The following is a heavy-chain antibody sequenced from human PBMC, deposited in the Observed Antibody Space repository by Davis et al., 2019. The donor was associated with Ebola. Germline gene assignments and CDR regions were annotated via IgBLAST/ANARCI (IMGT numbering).Heavy chain of an antibody. V-gene: IGHV4-61*01. J-gene: IGHJ1*01. CDR2: FYYSGST. CDR3: ARVVKVYAIGKYFQH. CDR1: GGSFSSGSYY. Sequence: MPSETLSLTFTVSGGSFSSGSYYWCWIRQPPGKGLDCLRYFYYSGSTNYNPSLKSRVTISVDTSKNQFSLKLSSVTAADTAVYYCARVVKVYAIGKYFQHWGQGTLVTVSS. D-gene: IGHD2-8*01.